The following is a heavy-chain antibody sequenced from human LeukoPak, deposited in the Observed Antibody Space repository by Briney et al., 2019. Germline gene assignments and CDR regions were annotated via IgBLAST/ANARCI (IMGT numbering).Heavy chain of an antibody. CDR1: GFTFTSSA. V-gene: IGHV1-58*02. CDR3: AVSSGSYYYDAFDI. Sequence: ASVKVSRKASGFTFTSSAMQWVRQARGQRLEWIGWIVVGSGNTNYAQKFQERVTITRDMSTSTAYMELSSLRSEDTAVYYCAVSSGSYYYDAFDIWGQGTMVTVSS. D-gene: IGHD1-26*01. CDR2: IVVGSGNT. J-gene: IGHJ3*02.